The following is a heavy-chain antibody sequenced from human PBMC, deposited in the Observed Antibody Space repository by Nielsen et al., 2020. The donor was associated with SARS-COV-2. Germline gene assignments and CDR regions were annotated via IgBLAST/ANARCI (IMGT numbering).Heavy chain of an antibody. CDR3: ARLGLRGAEAGTSWFDP. D-gene: IGHD6-13*01. CDR2: IYPGDSDT. J-gene: IGHJ5*02. CDR1: GSSFSSYW. Sequence: GSSLQISRKGSGSSFSSYWIGWVRKMPRKGPEWTWIIYPGDSDTRYSPSFQDQVTIPADKSISTAYLQWSSLKASDTAMYYCARLGLRGAEAGTSWFDPWGQGTLVTVSS. V-gene: IGHV5-51*01.